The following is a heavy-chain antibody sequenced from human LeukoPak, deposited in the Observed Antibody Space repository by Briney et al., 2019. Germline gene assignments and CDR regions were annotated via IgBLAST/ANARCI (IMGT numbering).Heavy chain of an antibody. CDR1: GYTFTSYY. CDR3: ARDMVRGVTGYYFDY. D-gene: IGHD3-10*01. J-gene: IGHJ4*02. Sequence: GASVKVSCKASGYTFTSYYMHWVRQAPGQGLEGVGIINPSGGSTSYAQKFQGRVTMTRDTSTSTVYMELSSLRSEDTAVYYCARDMVRGVTGYYFDYWGQGTLVTVSS. V-gene: IGHV1-46*01. CDR2: INPSGGST.